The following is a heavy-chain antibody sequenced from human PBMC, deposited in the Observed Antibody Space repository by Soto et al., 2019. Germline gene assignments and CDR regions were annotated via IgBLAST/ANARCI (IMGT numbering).Heavy chain of an antibody. CDR1: GFTFRRNA. Sequence: QVQLVESGGGVVQPGRSLRLSCVASGFTFRRNAMHWVRQAPGKGLEWVAVISYDGSKTYFADSVKGRFTISRDNSKDTLSLQMNSLRPEDTAVYYCAKDLADFYYYGMDVWGHGTTVTVSS. CDR3: AKDLADFYYYGMDV. J-gene: IGHJ6*02. CDR2: ISYDGSKT. V-gene: IGHV3-30-3*01.